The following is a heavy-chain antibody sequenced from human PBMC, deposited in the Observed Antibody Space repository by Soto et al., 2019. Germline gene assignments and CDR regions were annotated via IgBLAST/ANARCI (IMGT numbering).Heavy chain of an antibody. CDR3: ARGQEVATYDAEYFQH. Sequence: QVQLQQWGAGLLKPSETLSLTCAVYGGSFSGYYWSWIRQPPGKGLEWIGEINHSGSTNYNPSLKSRVTISVDTSKNQFSLKLSSVTAADTAVYYYARGQEVATYDAEYFQHWGQGTLVTVSS. V-gene: IGHV4-34*01. J-gene: IGHJ1*01. CDR1: GGSFSGYY. CDR2: INHSGST. D-gene: IGHD5-12*01.